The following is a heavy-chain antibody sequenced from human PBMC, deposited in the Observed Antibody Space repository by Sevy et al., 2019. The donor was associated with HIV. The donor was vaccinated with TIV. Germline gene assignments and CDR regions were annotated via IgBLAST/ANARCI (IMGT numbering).Heavy chain of an antibody. J-gene: IGHJ6*03. CDR1: GGSISSYY. D-gene: IGHD2-2*01. CDR3: ARSILGYCSSTSCYEAYYYYYMDV. Sequence: SETLSLTCTVSGGSISSYYWSWIRQPPGKGLEWIGYIHYSGSTNYNPSLKSRVTISVDTSKNQFSLKLSSVTAADTAVYYCARSILGYCSSTSCYEAYYYYYMDVWGKGTTVTVSS. V-gene: IGHV4-59*01. CDR2: IHYSGST.